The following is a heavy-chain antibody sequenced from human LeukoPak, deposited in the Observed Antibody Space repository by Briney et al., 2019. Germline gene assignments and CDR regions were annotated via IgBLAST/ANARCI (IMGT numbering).Heavy chain of an antibody. CDR1: GYTFTSYS. D-gene: IGHD2-2*01. CDR2: ISDGGETI. Sequence: PGGSLRLSCAASGYTFTSYSMNWVRQAPGKGLEWGSYISDGGETIYYADSVKGRFTISRDNAKNSLYLQMNSLRAEDTAVYYCARDCGTTSCYDFPDFDYWGQGTLVTVSS. J-gene: IGHJ4*02. V-gene: IGHV3-48*01. CDR3: ARDCGTTSCYDFPDFDY.